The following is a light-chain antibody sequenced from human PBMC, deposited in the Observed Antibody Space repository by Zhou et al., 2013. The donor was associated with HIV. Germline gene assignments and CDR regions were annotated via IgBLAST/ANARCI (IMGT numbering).Light chain of an antibody. CDR1: QSVSSY. CDR3: QQYDSSPRT. Sequence: EIVMTQSPATLSVSPGERATLSCRASQSVSSYLDWYQQKPSQAPRLLIYGASSRATGIPDRFSGSGSGTDFTLTISRLEPEDFAVYHCQQYDSSPRTFGQGTKVEIK. V-gene: IGKV3-20*01. CDR2: GAS. J-gene: IGKJ1*01.